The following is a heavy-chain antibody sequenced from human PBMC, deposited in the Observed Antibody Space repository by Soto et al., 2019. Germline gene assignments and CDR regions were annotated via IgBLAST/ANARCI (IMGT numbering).Heavy chain of an antibody. CDR2: SNIGNGNT. D-gene: IGHD2-21*02. Sequence: QVQLVQSGAEVKKPGASVRVSCRTSGYTFTSYAIHWVRQAPGQGLEWMAWSNIGNGNTKYSQKFQGRVTVSRDTSASTAYMELLSIRSGDTAVYYCARDHLCGGVCYDHCLDPWGQGTLVTVSS. CDR1: GYTFTSYA. J-gene: IGHJ5*02. V-gene: IGHV1-3*04. CDR3: ARDHLCGGVCYDHCLDP.